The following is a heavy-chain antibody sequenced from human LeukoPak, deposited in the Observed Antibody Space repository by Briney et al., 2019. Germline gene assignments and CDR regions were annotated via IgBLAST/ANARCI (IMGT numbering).Heavy chain of an antibody. V-gene: IGHV4-4*07. D-gene: IGHD3-22*01. J-gene: IGHJ6*03. CDR2: IYTSWST. Sequence: NPSETLSLTCTVSDGSISSYYWSWIRQPAGKGLEWIGRIYTSWSTNYNPSLKSRVTMSVDTSKNQFSLKLSSVTAADTAVYYCARGDSSGYYYYYMDVWGKGTTVTVSS. CDR3: ARGDSSGYYYYYMDV. CDR1: DGSISSYY.